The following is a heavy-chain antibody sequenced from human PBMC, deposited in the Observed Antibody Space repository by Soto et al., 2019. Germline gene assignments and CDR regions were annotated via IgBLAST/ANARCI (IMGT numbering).Heavy chain of an antibody. CDR1: GGSFSGYY. D-gene: IGHD2-21*01. Sequence: SETLSLTCAVYGGSFSGYYWSWIRQPPGKGLEWIGEINHSGSTNYNPSLKSRVTISVDTSKNQFSLKLISVTAADTAVYYCAGAYIVWGQGTLVTVSS. J-gene: IGHJ4*02. V-gene: IGHV4-34*01. CDR3: AGAYIV. CDR2: INHSGST.